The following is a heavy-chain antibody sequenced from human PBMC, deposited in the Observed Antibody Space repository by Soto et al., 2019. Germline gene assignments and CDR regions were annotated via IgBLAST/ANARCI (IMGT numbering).Heavy chain of an antibody. J-gene: IGHJ6*02. CDR3: ARASDRLGPAAPGTYYYYGMDV. D-gene: IGHD2-2*01. CDR1: GGTFSSYA. V-gene: IGHV1-69*01. CDR2: IIPIFGTA. Sequence: QVQLVQSGAEVKKPGSSVKVSCKASGGTFSSYAISWVRQAPGQGLEWMGGIIPIFGTANYAQKFQGRVTITADESTSTAYMELSSLRSEDTAVYYCARASDRLGPAAPGTYYYYGMDVWGQGTTVTVSS.